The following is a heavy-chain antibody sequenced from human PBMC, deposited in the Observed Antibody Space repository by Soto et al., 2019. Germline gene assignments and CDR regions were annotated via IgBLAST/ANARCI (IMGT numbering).Heavy chain of an antibody. CDR2: MNPNSGNT. D-gene: IGHD1-7*01. CDR3: ASGLIAGTTFHFYYYGMDV. V-gene: IGHV1-8*01. J-gene: IGHJ6*02. Sequence: ASVKVSCKASGYTFTSYDINWVRQATGQGLEWMGWMNPNSGNTGYAQKFQGRVTMTRNTYISTAYMELSSLRSEDTAVYYCASGLIAGTTFHFYYYGMDVWGQGTALTVYS. CDR1: GYTFTSYD.